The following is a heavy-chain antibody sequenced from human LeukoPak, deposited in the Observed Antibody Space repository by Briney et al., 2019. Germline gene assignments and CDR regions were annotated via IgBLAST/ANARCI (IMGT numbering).Heavy chain of an antibody. CDR3: ARWREEGYCSSTSCYHNWFDP. CDR1: GGPISSYY. CDR2: IYTSGST. D-gene: IGHD2-2*01. V-gene: IGHV4-4*07. J-gene: IGHJ5*02. Sequence: PSETLSLTCTVSGGPISSYYWSWIRQPAGKGLEWIGRIYTSGSTIYNPSLKSRVTMSVDTSKNQFSLKLSSVTAADTAVYYCARWREEGYCSSTSCYHNWFDPWGQGTLVTVSS.